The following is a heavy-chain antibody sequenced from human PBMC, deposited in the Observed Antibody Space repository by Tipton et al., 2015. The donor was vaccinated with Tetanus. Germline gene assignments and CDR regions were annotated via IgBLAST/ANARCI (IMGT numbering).Heavy chain of an antibody. CDR3: ARDPRYDSSGYSFDY. J-gene: IGHJ4*02. Sequence: QSGPEVKKPGASVRLSCRTSGYTFTDYSIHWVRQAPGQGLEWMGIMHPGGGSTTYAQKFQGRVTMTRDTSTSTVYMELSSLRSEDTAVYYCARDPRYDSSGYSFDYWGQGTLVTVSS. D-gene: IGHD3-22*01. V-gene: IGHV1-46*01. CDR1: GYTFTDYS. CDR2: MHPGGGST.